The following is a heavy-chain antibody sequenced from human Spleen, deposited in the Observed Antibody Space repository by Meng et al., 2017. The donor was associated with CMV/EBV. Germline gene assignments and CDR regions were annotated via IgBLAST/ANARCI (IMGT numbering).Heavy chain of an antibody. Sequence: SLNCNVSGGYIRSGGYYWSWIRQHPGKGLEWIGFVYHNGNAYYNPSLKSRATLSVDTSKNHFSLSLKSVIAADTAIYYCARGRRFDPWGRGTLVTVSS. CDR3: ARGRRFDP. CDR1: GGYIRSGGYY. V-gene: IGHV4-31*02. J-gene: IGHJ5*02. CDR2: VYHNGNA.